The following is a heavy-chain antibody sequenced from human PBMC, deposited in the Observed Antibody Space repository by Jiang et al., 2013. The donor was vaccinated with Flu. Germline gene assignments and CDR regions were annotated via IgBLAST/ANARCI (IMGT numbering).Heavy chain of an antibody. J-gene: IGHJ4*02. V-gene: IGHV4-39*01. Sequence: TLSLTCTVSGGSISSSSYYWGWIRQPPGKGLEWIGSIYYSGSTYYNPSLKSRVTISVDTSKNQFSLKLSSVTAADTAVYYCARWDPPREIAAALWGQGTLVTVSS. CDR2: IYYSGST. CDR3: ARWDPPREIAAAL. CDR1: GGSISSSSYY. D-gene: IGHD6-13*01.